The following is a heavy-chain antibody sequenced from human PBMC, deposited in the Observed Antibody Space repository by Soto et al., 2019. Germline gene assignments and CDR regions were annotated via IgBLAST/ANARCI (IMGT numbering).Heavy chain of an antibody. V-gene: IGHV3-48*02. CDR2: ITHSGSSI. D-gene: IGHD2-15*01. CDR3: ASDLLHPPNDAFAI. CDR1: GFIFSDYT. Sequence: EVQLEESGGGLVQPGGSLRLSCAASGFIFSDYTMNWVRQAPGKGLECVTYITHSGSSIYYADSVKGRFTVSRDNDKNSLYLQKDSPRDEDTAVYYCASDLLHPPNDAFAIWGQGTMVTVSS. J-gene: IGHJ3*02.